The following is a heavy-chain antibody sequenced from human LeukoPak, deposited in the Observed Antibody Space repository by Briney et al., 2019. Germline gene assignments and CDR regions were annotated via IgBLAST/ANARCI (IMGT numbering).Heavy chain of an antibody. V-gene: IGHV3-30*18. J-gene: IGHJ4*02. CDR2: TSYDGSNK. CDR1: GFTFSSYG. CDR3: AKDHRYCGSASCTDFDY. Sequence: QPGRSLRLSCAASGFTFSSYGMHWVRQAPGKGLEWVAVTSYDGSNKYYADSVKGRFTISRDNSKNTLYLQMNSLRAEDTAVYYCAKDHRYCGSASCTDFDYWGQGTQVTVSS. D-gene: IGHD2-2*01.